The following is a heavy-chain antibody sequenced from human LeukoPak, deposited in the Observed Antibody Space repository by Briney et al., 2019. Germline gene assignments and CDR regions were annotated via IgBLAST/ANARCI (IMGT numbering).Heavy chain of an antibody. D-gene: IGHD6-13*01. J-gene: IGHJ6*02. CDR1: GFTFSSYA. CDR3: ARVRGSSPHPGYYYYGMDV. V-gene: IGHV3-30-3*01. Sequence: GGSLRLSCAASGFTFSSYAMHWVRQAPGKGLEWVAVISYDGSNKYYADSVKGRFTISRDNSKNTLYLQMNSLRAEDTAVYYCARVRGSSPHPGYYYYGMDVWGQGTTVTVSS. CDR2: ISYDGSNK.